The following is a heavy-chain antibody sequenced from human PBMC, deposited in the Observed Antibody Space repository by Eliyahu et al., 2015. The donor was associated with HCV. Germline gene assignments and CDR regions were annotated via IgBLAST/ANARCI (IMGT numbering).Heavy chain of an antibody. CDR1: GFXFSNYA. V-gene: IGHV3-23*04. J-gene: IGHJ6*02. D-gene: IGHD3-22*01. CDR3: AKEKSYYYDSSGPLDV. CDR2: ISGSGNST. Sequence: EVQLVESGGGLVQPGGSLRLSCAASGFXFSNYAMNWVRQTPGKGLEWVSAISGSGNSTYYADSVKGRFTISRDNSKNTLYLQMNSLRAEDTAVYYCAKEKSYYYDSSGPLDVWGQGTTVTVSS.